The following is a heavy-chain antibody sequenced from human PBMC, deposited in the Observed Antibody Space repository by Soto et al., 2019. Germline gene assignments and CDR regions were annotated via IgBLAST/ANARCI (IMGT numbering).Heavy chain of an antibody. J-gene: IGHJ5*02. CDR2: IIPILGIA. V-gene: IGHV1-69*02. D-gene: IGHD2-8*02. CDR1: GGTFSSYT. CDR3: AGVRRGVAGFDP. Sequence: QVQLVHSGAEVKKPGSSVKVSCKASGGTFSSYTISWVRQAPGQGLEWMGRIIPILGIANYAQKFQGRVTITADKSTSTGYMEMSSRRSDDTAVYYCAGVRRGVAGFDPWGQGTLVTVSS.